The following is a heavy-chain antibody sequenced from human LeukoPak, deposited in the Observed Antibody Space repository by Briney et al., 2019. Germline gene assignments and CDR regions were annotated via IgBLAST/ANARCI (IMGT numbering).Heavy chain of an antibody. CDR2: IYYSGST. J-gene: IGHJ4*02. Sequence: SETLSLTCTVSGGSISSSSYYWGWIRQPPGKGLEWIGSIYYSGSTYYNPSLKSRVTISVDTSKNQFSLKLSSVTAADTAVYYCARRASSSSDAGTPALLMTAYYFDYWGQGTLVTVSS. D-gene: IGHD6-6*01. CDR1: GGSISSSSYY. V-gene: IGHV4-39*01. CDR3: ARRASSSSDAGTPALLMTAYYFDY.